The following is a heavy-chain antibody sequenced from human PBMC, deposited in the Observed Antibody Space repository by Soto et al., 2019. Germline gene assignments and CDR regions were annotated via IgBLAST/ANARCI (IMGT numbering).Heavy chain of an antibody. J-gene: IGHJ4*01. V-gene: IGHV3-30-3*01. CDR2: ISYDGSDK. CDR3: ASVVGTWTLCATVSQNDH. Sequence: QVQLVESGGGVVQPGRSLRLSCAASGFTFSSYAMHWVRQAPGKGLEWVAVISYDGSDKYYADSVKGRFTISRDNSNNTLYLEMNSRRSENTDADYCASVVGTWTLCATVSQNDHWGHGVQVTVSS. CDR1: GFTFSSYA. D-gene: IGHD2-21*02.